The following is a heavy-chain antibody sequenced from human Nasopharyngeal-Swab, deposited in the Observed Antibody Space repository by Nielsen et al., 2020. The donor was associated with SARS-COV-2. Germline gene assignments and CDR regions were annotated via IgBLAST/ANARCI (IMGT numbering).Heavy chain of an antibody. CDR3: ARWVELPNDAFDV. D-gene: IGHD1-26*01. V-gene: IGHV1-69*13. Sequence: SVKVSCKASGGTFSSYAISWVRQAPGQGLEWMGGIIPIFGTANYAQKFQGRVTITADESTSTAYMELSSLRSEDTAVYYCARWVELPNDAFDVCGQGTLVTVSS. CDR1: GGTFSSYA. CDR2: IIPIFGTA. J-gene: IGHJ3*01.